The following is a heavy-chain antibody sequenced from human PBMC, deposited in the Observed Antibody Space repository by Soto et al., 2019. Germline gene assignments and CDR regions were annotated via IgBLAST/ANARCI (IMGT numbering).Heavy chain of an antibody. Sequence: GGSLRLSCAASGFTFSSYAMSWVRQAPGKGLEWVSAISGSGGSTYYADSVKGRFTTSRDNSKNTLYLQMNSLRAEDTAVYYCAKDKKEVEGSELFDYWGQGTLVTVSS. CDR3: AKDKKEVEGSELFDY. D-gene: IGHD3-10*01. CDR2: ISGSGGST. J-gene: IGHJ4*02. V-gene: IGHV3-23*01. CDR1: GFTFSSYA.